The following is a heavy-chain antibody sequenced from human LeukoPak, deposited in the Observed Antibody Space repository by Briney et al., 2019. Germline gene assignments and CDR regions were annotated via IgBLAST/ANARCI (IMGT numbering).Heavy chain of an antibody. V-gene: IGHV1-69*05. CDR1: GGTFSSYA. CDR3: ARVGHRAVSNWFDP. CDR2: IIPIFGTA. Sequence: ASVTVSCKASGGTFSSYAISWVRQAPGQGLEWMGGIIPIFGTANYAQKFQGRVTITTDESTSTAYMELSSLRSEDTAVYYCARVGHRAVSNWFDPWGQGTLVTVSS. J-gene: IGHJ5*02. D-gene: IGHD4-11*01.